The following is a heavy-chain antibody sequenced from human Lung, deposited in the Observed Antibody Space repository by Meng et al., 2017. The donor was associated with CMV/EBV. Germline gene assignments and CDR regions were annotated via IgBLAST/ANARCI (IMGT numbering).Heavy chain of an antibody. CDR1: GYSFTSYW. D-gene: IGHD3-16*01. V-gene: IGHV5-51*01. Sequence: GESLKISRKGSGYSFTSYWIGWVRQMPGKGLEWMGSIYPGDSDTRYSPSFQGPVTISADKSISTAYLQWSSLKAPDTGMYYRARWGYAGCDALDIWGQGTTVTVSS. CDR3: ARWGYAGCDALDI. J-gene: IGHJ3*02. CDR2: IYPGDSDT.